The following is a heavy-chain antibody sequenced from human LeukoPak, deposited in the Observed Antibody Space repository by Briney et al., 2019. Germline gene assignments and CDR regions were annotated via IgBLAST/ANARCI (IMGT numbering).Heavy chain of an antibody. V-gene: IGHV3-11*04. CDR1: GFTFSDYY. Sequence: GGSLRLSCAASGFTFSDYYMSWIRQAPGKGLEWVSYISSSGSTIYYADSVKGRITISRDNAKNSLYLQMNSLRAEDTAVYYCASSIVADGTSPFDYWGQGTLVTVSS. CDR2: ISSSGSTI. CDR3: ASSIVADGTSPFDY. D-gene: IGHD6-13*01. J-gene: IGHJ4*02.